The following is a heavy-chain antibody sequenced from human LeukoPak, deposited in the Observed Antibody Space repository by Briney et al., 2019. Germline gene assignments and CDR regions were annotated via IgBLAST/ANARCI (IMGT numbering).Heavy chain of an antibody. Sequence: SVKVSCKASGGTFSSYAISWVRQAPGQGLEWMGGIIPIFGTANYAQKFQGRVTITADESTSTAYMELSSLRSEDTAVYYCARLGPHYGGNPDNWFDPWGQGTLVTVSS. CDR2: IIPIFGTA. D-gene: IGHD4-23*01. CDR1: GGTFSSYA. CDR3: ARLGPHYGGNPDNWFDP. V-gene: IGHV1-69*13. J-gene: IGHJ5*02.